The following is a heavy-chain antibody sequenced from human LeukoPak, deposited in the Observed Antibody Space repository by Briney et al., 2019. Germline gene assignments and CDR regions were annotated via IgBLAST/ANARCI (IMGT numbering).Heavy chain of an antibody. V-gene: IGHV4-59*08. CDR3: ARAIPTQTPSIAARRGAFDI. J-gene: IGHJ3*02. CDR1: GGSISSYY. CDR2: IYYSGST. Sequence: PSETLSLTCTVSGGSISSYYWSWIRQPPGKGLEWIGYIYYSGSTNYNPSLKSRLTISVDTSKNQFSLKLSSVTAADTAVYYCARAIPTQTPSIAARRGAFDIWGQGTMVTVSS. D-gene: IGHD6-6*01.